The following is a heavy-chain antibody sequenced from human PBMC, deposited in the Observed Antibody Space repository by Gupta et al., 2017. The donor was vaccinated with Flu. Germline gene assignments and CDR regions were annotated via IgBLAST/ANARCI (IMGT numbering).Heavy chain of an antibody. V-gene: IGHV4-39*01. Sequence: QLQLQESGPGLVKPSEPLSLTCSVSGASITNSSRYYWGWIRQPPGKGLEWIGSIYYSGSTYYNPSLKSRVTISVETSKNRFSLKVSSLTAADTAVYYCARRGYDFWSGFDVWGKGTTVTVSS. D-gene: IGHD3-3*01. J-gene: IGHJ6*04. CDR2: IYYSGST. CDR3: ARRGYDFWSGFDV. CDR1: GASITNSSRYY.